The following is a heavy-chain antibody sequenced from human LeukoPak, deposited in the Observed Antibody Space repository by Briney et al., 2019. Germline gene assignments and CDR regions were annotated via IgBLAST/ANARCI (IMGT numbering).Heavy chain of an antibody. D-gene: IGHD6-19*01. Sequence: GGSLRLSCAASGITFINYSMTWVRQAPGKGLEWASAITGSGTFTDYADSVRGRFTISRDNSKNTLYLQMNSLRAEDTAIYYCAKRSAESSGYFDSWGQGTLVTVSS. CDR1: GITFINYS. V-gene: IGHV3-23*01. J-gene: IGHJ4*02. CDR3: AKRSAESSGYFDS. CDR2: ITGSGTFT.